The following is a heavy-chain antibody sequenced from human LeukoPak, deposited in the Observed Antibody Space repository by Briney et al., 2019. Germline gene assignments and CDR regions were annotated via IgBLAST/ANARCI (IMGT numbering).Heavy chain of an antibody. D-gene: IGHD2-15*01. V-gene: IGHV1-2*02. Sequence: ASVKVSCKASGYTFTGYYMHWVRQAPGQGLEWMGWINPNSGGTNYAQKFQGRVTMTRDTAISTAYMELSRLRSDDTAVYYCARVQYCSGGSCYPDFWGQGTLVTVSS. CDR1: GYTFTGYY. CDR2: INPNSGGT. J-gene: IGHJ4*02. CDR3: ARVQYCSGGSCYPDF.